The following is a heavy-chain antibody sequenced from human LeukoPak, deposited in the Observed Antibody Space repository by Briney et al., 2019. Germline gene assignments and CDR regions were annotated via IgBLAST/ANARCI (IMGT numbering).Heavy chain of an antibody. Sequence: GGSLRLSCAASGFTFSSYSMNWVRQAPGMGLEWVSSISSSSSYIYYADSVKGRFTISRDNAKNSLYLQMNSLRAEDTAVYYCARDGVLSSGWYREYLDYWGQGTLVTVSS. D-gene: IGHD6-19*01. V-gene: IGHV3-21*01. CDR3: ARDGVLSSGWYREYLDY. CDR1: GFTFSSYS. J-gene: IGHJ4*02. CDR2: ISSSSSYI.